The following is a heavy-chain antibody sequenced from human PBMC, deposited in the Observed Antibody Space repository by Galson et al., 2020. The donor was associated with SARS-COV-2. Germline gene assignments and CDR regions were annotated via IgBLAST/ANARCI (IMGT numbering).Heavy chain of an antibody. J-gene: IGHJ5*02. V-gene: IGHV1-8*01. D-gene: IGHD2-15*01. CDR2: MNPDNGNT. CDR3: VRATATPREYNWFDP. Sequence: ASVKVSCKASGYNFTNYDINWVRQAPGQGLEWMGWMNPDNGNTGYAQKFRGRVTMTRDTSIKIAYLDLSSLRFEDTAVYYCVRATATPREYNWFDPWGQGTLVTVSS. CDR1: GYNFTNYD.